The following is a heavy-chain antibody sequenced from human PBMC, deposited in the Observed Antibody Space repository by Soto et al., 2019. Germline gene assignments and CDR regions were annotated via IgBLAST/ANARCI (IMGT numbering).Heavy chain of an antibody. Sequence: SETLSLTCTVSGDSIGTGGYYWDWIRQHPGKGPEWIGYIHYSGNTYYNPSLKSRLTISLDTSKNQFSLHLSSVTAADTAVYYCATNHDDISGRPPLLLDSWGQGTLVTGSS. CDR3: ATNHDDISGRPPLLLDS. D-gene: IGHD3-22*01. V-gene: IGHV4-31*03. CDR1: GDSIGTGGYY. CDR2: IHYSGNT. J-gene: IGHJ4*02.